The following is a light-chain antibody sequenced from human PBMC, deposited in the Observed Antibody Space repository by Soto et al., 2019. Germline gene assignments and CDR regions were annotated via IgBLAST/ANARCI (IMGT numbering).Light chain of an antibody. CDR3: QQSYITPPT. CDR2: AAS. V-gene: IGKV1-39*01. Sequence: DIQMTQSPSSLSASVGDRVTITCRASQTIINFLSWYQQKPGKPPKLLIYAASSLQSGVPSRFSGSGSGTDFTLTITSLQPEDFATYYCQQSYITPPTFGPGTKVDIK. CDR1: QTIINF. J-gene: IGKJ3*01.